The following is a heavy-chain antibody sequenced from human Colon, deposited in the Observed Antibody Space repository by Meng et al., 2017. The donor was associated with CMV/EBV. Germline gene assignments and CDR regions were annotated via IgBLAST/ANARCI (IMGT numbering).Heavy chain of an antibody. CDR1: GFTFSKYT. CDR2: ISSSSSYI. V-gene: IGHV3-21*01. D-gene: IGHD2-21*02. CDR3: AREAGGGHSESDWFDP. Sequence: SGFTFSKYTINWVRQAPGKGLEWVSSISSSSSYIYYADSVKGRFTISRDNAQNSLYLQMNSLRAGDTAVYYCAREAGGGHSESDWFDPWGQGTLVTVSS. J-gene: IGHJ5*02.